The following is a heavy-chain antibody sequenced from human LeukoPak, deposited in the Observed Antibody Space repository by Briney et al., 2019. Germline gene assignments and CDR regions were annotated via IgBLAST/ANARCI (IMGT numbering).Heavy chain of an antibody. CDR2: IYYTGST. CDR1: GASISGSGYY. Sequence: SETLSLTCAVSGASISGSGYYLGWIRQPPGKGLEWIGNIYYTGSTYYNASLQSRVTISIDTSKNQFSLRLNSVTAADTAMYYCVKSGGYGLIDYWGQGTLITVSS. J-gene: IGHJ4*02. CDR3: VKSGGYGLIDY. D-gene: IGHD1-26*01. V-gene: IGHV4-39*01.